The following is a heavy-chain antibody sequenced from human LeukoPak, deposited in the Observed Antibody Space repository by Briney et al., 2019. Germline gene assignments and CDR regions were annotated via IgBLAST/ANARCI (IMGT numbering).Heavy chain of an antibody. D-gene: IGHD2-2*01. V-gene: IGHV3-11*03. CDR2: ISSSSTCT. J-gene: IGHJ3*02. CDR1: GFTFSDYY. Sequence: GGSLRLSCAASGFTFSDYYTSWTRQAPGKGLEWVSYISSSSTCTNYADSVKGRFTISRDNAKNSLYLQMNSLRAEDTAVYYCARSLRRDCDSTSCWAALDIWGQGTMVTVSS. CDR3: ARSLRRDCDSTSCWAALDI.